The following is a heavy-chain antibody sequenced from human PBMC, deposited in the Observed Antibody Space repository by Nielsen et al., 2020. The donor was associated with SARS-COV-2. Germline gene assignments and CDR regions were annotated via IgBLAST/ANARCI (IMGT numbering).Heavy chain of an antibody. J-gene: IGHJ4*02. CDR1: GASMRNDY. D-gene: IGHD3-10*01. CDR2: IFYNGRT. CDR3: ARGYYNVDY. V-gene: IGHV4-59*01. Sequence: SKTLSLTCTVSGASMRNDYWSWIRRPPGKGLEWIGYIFYNGRTNYSPSLKSRVTMSVETSKKRFSLELTSVTPADTAVYYCARGYYNVDYWGQGILVNVSS.